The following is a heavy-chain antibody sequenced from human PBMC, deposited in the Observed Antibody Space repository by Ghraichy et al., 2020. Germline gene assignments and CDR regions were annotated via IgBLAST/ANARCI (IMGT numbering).Heavy chain of an antibody. Sequence: GESLNISCKGSGYSFAGYWIGWVRQMPGKGLEWMGLIFPGDSQTIYSPSFQGQVTFSVDKSINTAYLQWSSLRAPDTAMYFCARLSGYFSLGVFFDNWGQGTLVTVSS. CDR2: IFPGDSQT. CDR1: GYSFAGYW. CDR3: ARLSGYFSLGVFFDN. V-gene: IGHV5-51*01. J-gene: IGHJ4*02. D-gene: IGHD3-22*01.